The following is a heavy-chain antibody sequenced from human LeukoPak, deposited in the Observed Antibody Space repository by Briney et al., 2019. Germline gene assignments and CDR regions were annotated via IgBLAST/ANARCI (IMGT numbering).Heavy chain of an antibody. CDR1: GDSISSDY. CDR2: INYSGSS. D-gene: IGHD2-15*01. CDR3: ARLDCAADTCYNY. V-gene: IGHV4-59*08. Sequence: PSETLPLTCIVSGDSISSDYWSWIRQPPGKGLEWIGNINYSGSSNYNPSLKSRVILSIDTSKNEVSLNLRSVTAADTAVYYCARLDCAADTCYNYWGQGTLVTVSS. J-gene: IGHJ4*02.